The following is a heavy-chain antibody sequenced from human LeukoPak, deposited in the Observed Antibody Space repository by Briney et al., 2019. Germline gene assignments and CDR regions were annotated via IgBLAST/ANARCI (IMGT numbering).Heavy chain of an antibody. CDR1: GFTFGDYA. CDR2: IRSKAYGRTT. CDR3: TRVYYDILTGWDYYFDY. D-gene: IGHD3-9*01. V-gene: IGHV3-49*04. J-gene: IGHJ4*02. Sequence: GGSLRLSCTASGFTFGDYAMSWVRQAPGKGLEWVGFIRSKAYGRTTEYAASVKGRFTISRDDSKSIAYLQMNSLKTEDTAVYYCTRVYYDILTGWDYYFDYWGQGTLVTVSS.